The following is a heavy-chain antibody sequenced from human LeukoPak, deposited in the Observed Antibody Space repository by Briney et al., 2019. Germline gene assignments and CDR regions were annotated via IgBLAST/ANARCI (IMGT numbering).Heavy chain of an antibody. CDR1: GFTFSSYA. V-gene: IGHV3-23*01. J-gene: IGHJ4*02. CDR3: AKDLPSNIVGASYYFDY. CDR2: ISGSGGST. Sequence: GGSLRLSCAASGFTFSSYAMSWVRQAPGKGLEWVSGISGSGGSTHYADPVKGRFTISRDNSKNTLYLQMNSLGGEDTAEYYCAKDLPSNIVGASYYFDYWARESWSPSP. D-gene: IGHD1-26*01.